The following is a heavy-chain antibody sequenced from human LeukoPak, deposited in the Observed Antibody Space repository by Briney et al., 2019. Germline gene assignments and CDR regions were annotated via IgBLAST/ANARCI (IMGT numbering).Heavy chain of an antibody. CDR2: INPNSGGT. CDR1: GYTFTGYY. Sequence: ASVKVSCKASGYTFTGYYMHWVRQAPGQGLEWMGWINPNSGGTNYAQKFQGRVTMTRDTSISTAYMELSRLRSDDTAVYYCAREKTVAGARNFDYWGQGTLVTVSS. V-gene: IGHV1-2*02. D-gene: IGHD6-19*01. J-gene: IGHJ4*02. CDR3: AREKTVAGARNFDY.